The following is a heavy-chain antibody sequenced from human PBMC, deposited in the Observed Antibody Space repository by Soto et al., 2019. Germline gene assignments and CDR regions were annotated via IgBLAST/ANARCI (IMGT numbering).Heavy chain of an antibody. V-gene: IGHV6-1*01. Sequence: SQTLSLTCAISGDSVSESSVSWNWIRQSPSRGLEWLGRTNYKSMWYYAYAESVKSRITISADTSKNQFSLQLNSVTAEDTAVYYCARGSWDDVSGHYYMDVWDKGTTVTVSS. D-gene: IGHD1-1*01. CDR3: ARGSWDDVSGHYYMDV. CDR2: TNYKSMWYY. J-gene: IGHJ6*03. CDR1: GDSVSESSVS.